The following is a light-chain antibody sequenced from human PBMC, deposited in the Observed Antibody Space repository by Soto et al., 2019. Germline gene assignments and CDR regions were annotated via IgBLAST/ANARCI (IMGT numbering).Light chain of an antibody. CDR1: SSDIGGYDY. V-gene: IGLV2-14*01. CDR2: DVN. J-gene: IGLJ2*01. Sequence: QSALTQPASVSGSPGQSITLSCTGTSSDIGGYDYVSWYQRHPGKAPKLIIYDVNNRPSGVSNRFSGSKSGNTASLTISGLQAEDEADYYCTSYASGSSHVVFGAGPSSPS. CDR3: TSYASGSSHVV.